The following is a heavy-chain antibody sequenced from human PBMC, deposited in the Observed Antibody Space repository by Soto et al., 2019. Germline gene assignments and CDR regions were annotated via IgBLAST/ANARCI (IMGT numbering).Heavy chain of an antibody. CDR1: GGTFSSYA. Sequence: QVQLVQSGAEVKKPGSSVKVSCKASGGTFSSYAISWVRQAPGQGLEWMGGIIPIFGTANYAQKFQGRVTITADESTGTGDLELSSLGSEGTGVYFCAGDKSIAARAGSFDPWGQGTLVTVSS. J-gene: IGHJ5*02. CDR2: IIPIFGTA. CDR3: AGDKSIAARAGSFDP. V-gene: IGHV1-69*01. D-gene: IGHD6-6*01.